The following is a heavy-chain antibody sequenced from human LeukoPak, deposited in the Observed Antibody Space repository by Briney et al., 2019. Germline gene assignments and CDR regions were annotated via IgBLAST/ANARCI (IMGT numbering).Heavy chain of an antibody. CDR2: IYTSGST. D-gene: IGHD6-6*01. CDR3: ARVTYSSSSMSLDAFDI. Sequence: PSETLSLTCTVSGGSIISYYWSWIRQPAGKGLEWIGRIYTSGSTDYNPSLKSRVTMSIDTSKNQFSLKLSSVTAADTAVYYCARVTYSSSSMSLDAFDIWGQGTMVTVSS. J-gene: IGHJ3*02. CDR1: GGSIISYY. V-gene: IGHV4-4*07.